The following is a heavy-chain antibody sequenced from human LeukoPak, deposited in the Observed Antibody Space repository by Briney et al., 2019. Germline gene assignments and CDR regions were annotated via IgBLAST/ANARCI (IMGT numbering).Heavy chain of an antibody. Sequence: SETLSLTCSVSGYSISRGYFWGWIRQPPGKGPEWIATTHHSGTTYYNPSLKSRVTLSVDTSKNQVSLKMTSVTAADTAVYYCTREVWGSTFPDYWGQGTLVTVSS. J-gene: IGHJ4*02. D-gene: IGHD7-27*01. CDR3: TREVWGSTFPDY. CDR2: THHSGTT. CDR1: GYSISRGYF. V-gene: IGHV4-38-2*02.